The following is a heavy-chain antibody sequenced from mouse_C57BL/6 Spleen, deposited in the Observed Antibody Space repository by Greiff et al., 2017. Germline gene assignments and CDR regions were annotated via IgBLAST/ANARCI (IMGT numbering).Heavy chain of an antibody. V-gene: IGHV1-64*01. CDR3: ARSSYYGSSPYYAMDY. J-gene: IGHJ4*01. CDR2: IHPNSGST. CDR1: GYTFTSYW. Sequence: QVQLQQPGAELVKPGASVKLSCKASGYTFTSYWMHWVKQRPGQGLEWIGMIHPNSGSTNYNEKFKSKATLTVDKSSSTAYMQLSSLTSEDSAVYYCARSSYYGSSPYYAMDYWGQGTSVTVSS. D-gene: IGHD1-1*01.